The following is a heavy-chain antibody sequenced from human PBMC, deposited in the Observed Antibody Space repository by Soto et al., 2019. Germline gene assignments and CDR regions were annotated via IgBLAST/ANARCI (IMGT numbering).Heavy chain of an antibody. Sequence: SGTLPLTCSVSGGSISSGGYYWIWIRQLPGKGLEWIGYIYYSGSSYYNTSLKRRLTISLDTSKNHFPLRLVSRPAGATAGYDGARIKSVYDRIICFTFDFWGRGPL. D-gene: IGHD3-22*01. V-gene: IGHV4-31*03. CDR1: GGSISSGGYY. CDR3: ARIKSVYDRIICFTFDF. CDR2: IYYSGSS. J-gene: IGHJ4*02.